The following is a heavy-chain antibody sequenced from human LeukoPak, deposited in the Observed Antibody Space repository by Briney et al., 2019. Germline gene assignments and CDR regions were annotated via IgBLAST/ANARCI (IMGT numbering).Heavy chain of an antibody. CDR2: INWNTNSI. CDR3: AKGSSGWSTDAFDI. CDR1: GFTFDDYA. D-gene: IGHD6-19*01. J-gene: IGHJ3*02. V-gene: IGHV3-9*01. Sequence: PGRSLRLSCAASGFTFDDYAMHWVRQAPGKGLEWVSGINWNTNSIKYADSVKGRFTISRDNAKNSLYLQMNSLRAEDTAFYYCAKGSSGWSTDAFDIWGRGTMVTVSS.